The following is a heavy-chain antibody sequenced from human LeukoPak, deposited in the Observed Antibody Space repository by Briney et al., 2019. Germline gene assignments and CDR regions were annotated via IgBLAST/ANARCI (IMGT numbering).Heavy chain of an antibody. CDR3: AKDLAPAAY. J-gene: IGHJ4*02. D-gene: IGHD2-2*01. CDR2: LTGSGGST. Sequence: SGGSLRLSRAASGFTFSSSSMSWVRQAPGKGLEWVSALTGSGGSTYYADSVKGRFTISRDNSKKTLFLQMNSLRAEDTAVYYCAKDLAPAAYWGQGTLVIVSS. CDR1: GFTFSSSS. V-gene: IGHV3-23*01.